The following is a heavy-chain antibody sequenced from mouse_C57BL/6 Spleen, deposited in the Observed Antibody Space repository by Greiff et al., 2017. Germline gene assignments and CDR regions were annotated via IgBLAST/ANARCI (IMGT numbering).Heavy chain of an antibody. D-gene: IGHD2-3*01. V-gene: IGHV1-64*01. J-gene: IGHJ2*01. CDR3: ARSIGGIYDGYYFDY. Sequence: VPLQQPGAELVKPGASVKLSCKASGYTFTSYWMHWVKQRPGQGLEWIGMIHPNRGSTNYNEKFKSKATLTVDKSSSTAYMQLSSLTSEDSAVYYCARSIGGIYDGYYFDYWGQGTTLTVSS. CDR1: GYTFTSYW. CDR2: IHPNRGST.